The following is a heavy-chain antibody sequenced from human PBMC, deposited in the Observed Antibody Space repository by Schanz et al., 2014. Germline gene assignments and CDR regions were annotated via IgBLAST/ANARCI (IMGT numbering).Heavy chain of an antibody. J-gene: IGHJ4*02. D-gene: IGHD4-17*01. Sequence: VQLVQSGAEVKRPGASVRVSCKASGYTFTSYDFNWVRQAPGQGLEWMGWMNPDSGNTGYAQKFQGRVTMTTDTSTSTSYMELTSLRFDDTAVYYCARGYGDSPTDFWGQGTLVTVSS. CDR2: MNPDSGNT. CDR3: ARGYGDSPTDF. V-gene: IGHV1-8*01. CDR1: GYTFTSYD.